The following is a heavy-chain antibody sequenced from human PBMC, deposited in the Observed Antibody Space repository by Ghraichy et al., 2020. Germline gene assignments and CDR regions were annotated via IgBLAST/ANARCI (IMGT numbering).Heavy chain of an antibody. D-gene: IGHD1-26*01. Sequence: ETLSLTCAASGFTLSKYCMNWVRQAPGKGLEWLSYINTSGSAKYDADSVKGRFTVSRDNAKNSLFLQMNSLRDEDTALYYCARGELRGGAPFGMDVWGQGTTVTVSS. CDR1: GFTLSKYC. CDR2: INTSGSAK. CDR3: ARGELRGGAPFGMDV. V-gene: IGHV3-48*02. J-gene: IGHJ6*02.